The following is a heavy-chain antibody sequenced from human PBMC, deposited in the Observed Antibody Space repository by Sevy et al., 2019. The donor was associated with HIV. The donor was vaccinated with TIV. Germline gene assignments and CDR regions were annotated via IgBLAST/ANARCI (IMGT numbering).Heavy chain of an antibody. Sequence: GGSLRLSCAASGFTFTTYAMNWVRQAPGKGLEWVSTISGSGLSTYYAHSVKGRFTISRDNSKNTLYLQMDSLRAEDTAVYYCAKDRHESSGYYPEGAFDFWGQGTMIIVSS. CDR3: AKDRHESSGYYPEGAFDF. D-gene: IGHD3-22*01. CDR2: ISGSGLST. J-gene: IGHJ3*01. CDR1: GFTFTTYA. V-gene: IGHV3-23*01.